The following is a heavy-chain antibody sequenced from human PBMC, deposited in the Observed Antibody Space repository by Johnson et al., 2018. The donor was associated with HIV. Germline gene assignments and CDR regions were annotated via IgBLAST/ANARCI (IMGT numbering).Heavy chain of an antibody. V-gene: IGHV3-23*04. CDR2: ISGSGGST. CDR3: AKDTTFSSSHAFDI. D-gene: IGHD6-6*01. J-gene: IGHJ3*02. Sequence: VQLVESGGGVVQPGRSLRLSCAASGFTLTNYPMHWVRQAPGKGLEWVSTISGSGGSTYYADSVKGRFTISRDNAKNSLYLQMNSLRAEDTALYYCAKDTTFSSSHAFDIWGQGTMVTVSS. CDR1: GFTLTNYP.